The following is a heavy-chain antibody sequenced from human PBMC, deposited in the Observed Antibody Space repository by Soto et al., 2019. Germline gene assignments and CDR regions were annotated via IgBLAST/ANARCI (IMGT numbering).Heavy chain of an antibody. V-gene: IGHV4-34*01. J-gene: IGHJ5*02. Sequence: SETLSLTCAVYGGSFSGYYWSWIRQPPGKGLEWIGEINHSGSTNYNPSLKSRVTISVDTSKNQFSLKLSSVTAADTAVYYCARGGINVVVVVAATLRWWFDPWGQGTLVTVSS. D-gene: IGHD2-15*01. CDR1: GGSFSGYY. CDR3: ARGGINVVVVVAATLRWWFDP. CDR2: INHSGST.